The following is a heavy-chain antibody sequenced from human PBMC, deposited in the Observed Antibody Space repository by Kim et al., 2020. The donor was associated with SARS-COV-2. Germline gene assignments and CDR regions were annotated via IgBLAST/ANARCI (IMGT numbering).Heavy chain of an antibody. J-gene: IGHJ5*02. Sequence: ASVKVSCKASGYTFTSYYMHWVRQAPGQGLEWMGIINPSGGSTSYAQKFQGRVTMTRDTSTSTVYMELSSLRSEDTAVYYCARGPQGYCSSTSCPREKKKNWFDPWGQGTLVTVSS. CDR2: INPSGGST. CDR1: GYTFTSYY. D-gene: IGHD2-2*01. V-gene: IGHV1-46*01. CDR3: ARGPQGYCSSTSCPREKKKNWFDP.